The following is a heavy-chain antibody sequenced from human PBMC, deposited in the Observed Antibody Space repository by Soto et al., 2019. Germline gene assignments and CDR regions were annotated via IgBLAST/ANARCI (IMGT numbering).Heavy chain of an antibody. V-gene: IGHV3-23*01. CDR2: ISGSGGSI. D-gene: IGHD4-17*01. CDR1: GFTFSNHA. CDR3: AKGNYKYGDALGI. J-gene: IGHJ3*02. Sequence: PGGSLRLSCAASGFTFSNHAMSWVRQAPRKGLEWVSAISGSGGSIFYADSVKGQFTISRDNSKNTLFLQMNSLRAEDTAVYFCAKGNYKYGDALGIWGQGTMVTVSS.